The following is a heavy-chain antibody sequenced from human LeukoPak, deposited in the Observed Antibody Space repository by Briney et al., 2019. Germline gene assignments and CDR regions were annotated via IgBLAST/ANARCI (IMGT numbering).Heavy chain of an antibody. Sequence: KPSETLSLTCAVYGGSFSGCYWSWIRQPPGKGLEWIGEINHSGSTNYNPSLKSRVTISVDTSKNQFSLKLSSVTAADTAVYYCARGPRDYLGYCSGGSCYKRYYFDYWGQGTLVTVSS. J-gene: IGHJ4*02. D-gene: IGHD2-15*01. CDR1: GGSFSGCY. CDR3: ARGPRDYLGYCSGGSCYKRYYFDY. V-gene: IGHV4-34*01. CDR2: INHSGST.